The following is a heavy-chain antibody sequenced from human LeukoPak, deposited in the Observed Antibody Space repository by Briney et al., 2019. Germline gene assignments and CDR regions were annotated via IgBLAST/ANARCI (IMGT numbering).Heavy chain of an antibody. CDR3: AKTAIGAPSDFDY. CDR2: IYSGGST. D-gene: IGHD2-21*02. Sequence: HSGGSLRLSCAASGFTVSSNYMSWVRQAPGKGLEWVSVIYSGGSTYYADSVKGRFTISRDNSKNTLYLQMNSLRAEDTAVYYCAKTAIGAPSDFDYWGQGTLVTVSS. CDR1: GFTVSSNY. J-gene: IGHJ4*02. V-gene: IGHV3-66*01.